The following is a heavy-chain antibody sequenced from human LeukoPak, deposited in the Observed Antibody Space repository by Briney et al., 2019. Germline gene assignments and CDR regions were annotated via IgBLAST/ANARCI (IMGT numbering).Heavy chain of an antibody. D-gene: IGHD3-10*01. V-gene: IGHV4-34*01. CDR1: GGSFSGYY. CDR3: ARARITMVRGVINGLRQLNWFDP. Sequence: SETLSLTCAVYGGSFSGYYWSWIRQPPGKGLEWIGEINHSGRTNYNPSLKSRVTISVDTSKNQFSLKLSSVPAADTAVYYCARARITMVRGVINGLRQLNWFDPWGQGTLVTVSS. J-gene: IGHJ5*02. CDR2: INHSGRT.